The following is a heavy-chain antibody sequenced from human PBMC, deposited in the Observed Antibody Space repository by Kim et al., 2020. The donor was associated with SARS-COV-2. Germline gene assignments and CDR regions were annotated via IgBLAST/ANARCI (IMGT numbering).Heavy chain of an antibody. J-gene: IGHJ3*02. CDR2: VFHNGIT. D-gene: IGHD2-21*02. Sequence: SETLSLTCTVSGDSITTSFWTWVRQSPGKGLEWIGNVFHNGITKYNPSLKSRLTMSASASKNEFSLRLSSVTAADTAFYYCSRSMTCVVQTNDAFDIWG. CDR3: SRSMTCVVQTNDAFDI. CDR1: GDSITTSF. V-gene: IGHV4-59*01.